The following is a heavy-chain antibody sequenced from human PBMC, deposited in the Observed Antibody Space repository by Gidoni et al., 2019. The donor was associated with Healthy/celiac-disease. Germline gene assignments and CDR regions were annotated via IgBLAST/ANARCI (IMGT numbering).Heavy chain of an antibody. J-gene: IGHJ3*02. D-gene: IGHD6-19*01. CDR1: GFTFSSYA. CDR3: AKDSFAIAVAGAFDAFDI. Sequence: EVQLLESGGGLVQPGGSLRISCAASGFTFSSYAMSWVREAPGKGLEWVSASSGSGGSTYYADSVKGRFTISRDNSKNTLYLQMNSLRAEDTAVYYCAKDSFAIAVAGAFDAFDIWGQGTMVTVSS. CDR2: SSGSGGST. V-gene: IGHV3-23*01.